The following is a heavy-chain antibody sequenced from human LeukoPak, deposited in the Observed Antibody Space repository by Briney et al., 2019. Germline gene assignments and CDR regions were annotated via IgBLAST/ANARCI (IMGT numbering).Heavy chain of an antibody. CDR3: ANTYYYDGSGYYYLGWFDP. CDR2: ISWNSGII. D-gene: IGHD3-22*01. V-gene: IGHV3-9*01. Sequence: GRSLRLSCAASGFTFDDYAMHWVRQAPGKGLEWVSGISWNSGIIGYADSVKGRFTISRDNAKNTLSLQMNSLRAEDTAVYFCANTYYYDGSGYYYLGWFDPWGQGTLVTVSS. CDR1: GFTFDDYA. J-gene: IGHJ5*02.